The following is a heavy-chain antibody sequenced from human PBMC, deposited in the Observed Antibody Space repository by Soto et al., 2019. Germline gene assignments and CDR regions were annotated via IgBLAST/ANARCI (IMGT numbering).Heavy chain of an antibody. CDR2: IHPGDSDT. Sequence: GESLKISCKGSGYSFTNYWIGRVRQMPGKGLEWMGIIHPGDSDTRYSPSFQGQVTISADKSISTAYLQWNSLKASDTAMYYCANYWRSGYYYYFDNWGQGTLVTVSS. J-gene: IGHJ4*02. CDR3: ANYWRSGYYYYFDN. CDR1: GYSFTNYW. D-gene: IGHD3-22*01. V-gene: IGHV5-51*01.